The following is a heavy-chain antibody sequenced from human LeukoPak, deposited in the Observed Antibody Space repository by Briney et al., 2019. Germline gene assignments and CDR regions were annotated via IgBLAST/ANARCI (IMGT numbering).Heavy chain of an antibody. CDR2: INWSGGST. CDR1: GFAFDEHG. CDR3: ARAPITSPFYFDY. D-gene: IGHD2-2*01. J-gene: IGHJ4*02. V-gene: IGHV3-20*04. Sequence: GGSLRLSCTASGFAFDEHGMSWVRQVPGQGLEWVSGINWSGGSTGYADPLRGRFTISRDNAKNSLYLQMDSLRAEDTALYYCARAPITSPFYFDYWGQGTLVTVSS.